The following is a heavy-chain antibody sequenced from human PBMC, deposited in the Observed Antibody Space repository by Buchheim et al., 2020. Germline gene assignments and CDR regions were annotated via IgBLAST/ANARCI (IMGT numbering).Heavy chain of an antibody. CDR2: ISSSSSYI. Sequence: EVQLVESGGGLVKPGGSLRLSCAASGFTFSSYSMNWVRQAPGKGLEWVSSISSSSSYIYYADSVKGRFTISRDNAKNSLYLQMNSLRAEDTAVYYCARDGISVVPAAIRAVDWGQGTL. CDR3: ARDGISVVPAAIRAVD. V-gene: IGHV3-21*01. D-gene: IGHD2-2*02. J-gene: IGHJ4*02. CDR1: GFTFSSYS.